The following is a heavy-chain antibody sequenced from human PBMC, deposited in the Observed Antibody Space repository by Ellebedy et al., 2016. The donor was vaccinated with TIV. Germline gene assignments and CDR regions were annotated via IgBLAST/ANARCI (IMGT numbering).Heavy chain of an antibody. CDR2: ISSSGSTI. CDR3: GRVSTGAAGPYGMDV. Sequence: GGSLRLSXAASGFTFSDYYMSWIRQAPGKGLEWVSYISSSGSTIYYADSVKGRFTISRDNAKNSLYLQMNSLRAEDTAVYYCGRVSTGAAGPYGMDVWGQGTTVTVSS. J-gene: IGHJ6*02. CDR1: GFTFSDYY. D-gene: IGHD1-14*01. V-gene: IGHV3-11*01.